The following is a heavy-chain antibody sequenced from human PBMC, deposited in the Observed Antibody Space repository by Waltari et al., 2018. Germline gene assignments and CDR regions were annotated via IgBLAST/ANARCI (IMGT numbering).Heavy chain of an antibody. CDR3: ARGLWFGELSFDAFDI. CDR2: IKQDGSEK. CDR1: GFTFSSYW. D-gene: IGHD3-10*01. J-gene: IGHJ3*02. V-gene: IGHV3-7*01. Sequence: EVQLVESGGGLVQPGGSLRLSCAASGFTFSSYWMSWVRQAPGKGLEWVANIKQDGSEKYYVDSVKGRFTISRDNAKNSLYLQMNSLRAEDTAVYYCARGLWFGELSFDAFDIWGQGTMVTVSS.